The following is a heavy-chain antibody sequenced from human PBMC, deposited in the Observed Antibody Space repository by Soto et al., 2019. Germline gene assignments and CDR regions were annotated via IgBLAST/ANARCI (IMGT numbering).Heavy chain of an antibody. CDR3: ARVESIAARPRPNYYYMDV. J-gene: IGHJ6*03. CDR1: GYTFTSYG. V-gene: IGHV1-18*01. Sequence: QVQLVQSGAEVKKPGASVTVSCKASGYTFTSYGISWVRQAPGQGLEWMGWISAYNGNTNYAQKLQGRVTMTTDTSTSTAYMELRSLRSDDTAVYYCARVESIAARPRPNYYYMDVWGKGTTVTGSS. D-gene: IGHD6-6*01. CDR2: ISAYNGNT.